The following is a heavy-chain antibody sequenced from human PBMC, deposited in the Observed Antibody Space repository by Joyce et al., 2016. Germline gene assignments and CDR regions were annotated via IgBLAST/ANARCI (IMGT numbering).Heavy chain of an antibody. CDR2: ISSSSSYT. D-gene: IGHD3-3*01. Sequence: QVQLVESGGGLVKPGGSLRLSCSASGFTFSDYYMSWIRQAPGKGLEWVSYISSSSSYTNYADSVKGRFTISRDNAKNSLYLQMNSLRAEDTAVYYCARSITIFGGGYYMDVWGKGTTVTVSS. CDR1: GFTFSDYY. V-gene: IGHV3-11*05. J-gene: IGHJ6*03. CDR3: ARSITIFGGGYYMDV.